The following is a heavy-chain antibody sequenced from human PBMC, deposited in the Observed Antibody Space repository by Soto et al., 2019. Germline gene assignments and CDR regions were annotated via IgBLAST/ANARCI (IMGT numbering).Heavy chain of an antibody. J-gene: IGHJ6*03. CDR3: ARLSGSGSYSVYYYYYMDV. D-gene: IGHD3-10*01. CDR2: ISSSGSTI. Sequence: PGGSLRLSCAASGFTFRDYYRSWIRQAPGKGLEWVSYISSSGSTIYYADSVKGRFTISRDNAKNSLYLQMNSLRAEDTAVYYCARLSGSGSYSVYYYYYMDVWGKGTTVTVSS. CDR1: GFTFRDYY. V-gene: IGHV3-11*01.